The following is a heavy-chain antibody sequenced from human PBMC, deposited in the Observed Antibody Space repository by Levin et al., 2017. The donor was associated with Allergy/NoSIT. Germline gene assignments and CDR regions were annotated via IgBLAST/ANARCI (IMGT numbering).Heavy chain of an antibody. V-gene: IGHV5-51*01. CDR1: GYSFTSYW. CDR3: ARHGRVVPAAIQGADWYFDL. J-gene: IGHJ2*01. Sequence: GESLKISCKGSGYSFTSYWIGWVRQMPGKGLEWMGIIYPGDSDTRYSPSFQGQVTISADKSISTAYLQWSSLKASDTAMYYCARHGRVVPAAIQGADWYFDLWGRGTLVTVSS. CDR2: IYPGDSDT. D-gene: IGHD2-2*01.